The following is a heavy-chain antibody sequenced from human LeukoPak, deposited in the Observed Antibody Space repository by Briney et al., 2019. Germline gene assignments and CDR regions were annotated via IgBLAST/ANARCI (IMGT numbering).Heavy chain of an antibody. Sequence: GGSLRLSCAASGFTFGDYAMHWVRQAPGKGLDWVSSINRVGGDTHYADSVKGRFTISRDNSKNTLFLQMNSLRAEDTAVYYCARRVLMTTKYYFDYWGQGTLVTVSS. V-gene: IGHV3-23*01. CDR1: GFTFGDYA. D-gene: IGHD4-11*01. CDR2: INRVGGDT. J-gene: IGHJ4*02. CDR3: ARRVLMTTKYYFDY.